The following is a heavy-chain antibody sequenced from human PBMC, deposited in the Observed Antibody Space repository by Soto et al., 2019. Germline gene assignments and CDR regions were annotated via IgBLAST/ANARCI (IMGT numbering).Heavy chain of an antibody. J-gene: IGHJ3*02. D-gene: IGHD2-15*01. CDR2: MNPNSGNT. CDR3: ALLPYCSGVSCYGPGDAFDI. V-gene: IGHV1-8*01. CDR1: VYSYTRYD. Sequence: ASVKLSCKASVYSYTRYDINWVRLATGQGLEWMGWMNPNSGNTGYAQKFQGRATMTRNTSISTAYMELSSLRSEDTAVYYCALLPYCSGVSCYGPGDAFDIWGQGTMVTVSS.